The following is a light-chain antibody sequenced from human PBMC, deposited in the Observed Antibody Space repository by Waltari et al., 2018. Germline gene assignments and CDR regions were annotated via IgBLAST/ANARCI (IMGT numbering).Light chain of an antibody. CDR1: TSDVGGSNY. CDR3: ISYSTINTRV. J-gene: IGLJ1*01. CDR2: GVS. Sequence: QSALTQPASVSGSPGQSIAISCTGTTSDVGGSNYVSWYQQYPGKGPKLLISGVSVRPSCISVRFSGSYSGITASLTISGLQVEDEADYYCISYSTINTRVFGPGTKVTVL. V-gene: IGLV2-14*01.